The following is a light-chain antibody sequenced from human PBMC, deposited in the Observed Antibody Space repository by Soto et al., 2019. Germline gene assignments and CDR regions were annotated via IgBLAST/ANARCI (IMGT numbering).Light chain of an antibody. CDR2: DTS. CDR1: PTVSSK. Sequence: EIVLPQSPATLSSSPGERSALSCRASPTVSSKLAWYQHKPGQAPRLLIYDTSNRATGIPARFSGSGSGTEFILTISSLEPEDFAVYYCQQRSNWPPITVGQGTRLEIK. V-gene: IGKV3-11*01. CDR3: QQRSNWPPIT. J-gene: IGKJ5*01.